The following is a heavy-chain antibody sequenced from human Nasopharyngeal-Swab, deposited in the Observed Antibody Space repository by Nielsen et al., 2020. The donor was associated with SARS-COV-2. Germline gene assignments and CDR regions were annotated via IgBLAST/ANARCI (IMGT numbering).Heavy chain of an antibody. CDR3: AKESTIFYYDN. CDR1: GFTFRNHG. J-gene: IGHJ4*02. V-gene: IGHV3-30*18. Sequence: GESLKISCAASGFTFRNHGMHWVRQAPGKGLEWVGIITSGGRTQVYADSVVGRFTISRDDPENTLFLQMNSLRPEDTAVYYCAKESTIFYYDNWGQGTLVTVSS. CDR2: ITSGGRTQ. D-gene: IGHD2-21*01.